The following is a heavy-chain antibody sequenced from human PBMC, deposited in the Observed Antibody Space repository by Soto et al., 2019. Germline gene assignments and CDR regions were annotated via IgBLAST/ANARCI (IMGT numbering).Heavy chain of an antibody. D-gene: IGHD6-13*01. V-gene: IGHV4-34*01. CDR2: INHSGST. Sequence: LSLTFAVYGGSFSGYYWSWIRQPPGKGLEWIGEINHSGSTNYNPSLKSRVTISVDTSKNQFSLKLSSVTAADTAVYYCARVLYSSIPPGYFQHWGQGTLVTVSS. J-gene: IGHJ1*01. CDR1: GGSFSGYY. CDR3: ARVLYSSIPPGYFQH.